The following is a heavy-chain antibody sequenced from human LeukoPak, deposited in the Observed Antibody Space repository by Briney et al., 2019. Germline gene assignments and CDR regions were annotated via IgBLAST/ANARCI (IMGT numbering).Heavy chain of an antibody. CDR2: IYHSGST. J-gene: IGHJ3*02. Sequence: SETLSLTCAVSGYSISSGYYWGWIRQPPGKGRVGIGSIYHSGSTYYNPSLKSRVTISVDTSKNQFSLKLSSVTAADTAVYYCARGRSGSYRFDAFDIWGQGIMVTVSS. V-gene: IGHV4-38-2*01. CDR3: ARGRSGSYRFDAFDI. D-gene: IGHD1-26*01. CDR1: GYSISSGYY.